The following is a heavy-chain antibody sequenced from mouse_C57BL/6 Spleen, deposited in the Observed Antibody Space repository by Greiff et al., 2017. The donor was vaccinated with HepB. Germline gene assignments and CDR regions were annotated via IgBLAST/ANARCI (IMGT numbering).Heavy chain of an antibody. CDR3: ARSYDFDY. V-gene: IGHV1-63*01. D-gene: IGHD2-3*01. Sequence: QVHVKQSGAELVRPGTSVKMSCKASGYTFTNYWIGWAKQRPGHGLEWIGDIYPGGGYTNYNEKFKGKATLTADKSSSTAYMQFSSLTSEDSAIYYCARSYDFDYWGQGTTLTVSS. CDR2: IYPGGGYT. J-gene: IGHJ2*01. CDR1: GYTFTNYW.